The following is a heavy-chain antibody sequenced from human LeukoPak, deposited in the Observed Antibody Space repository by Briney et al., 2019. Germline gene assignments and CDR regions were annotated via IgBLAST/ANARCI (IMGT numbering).Heavy chain of an antibody. V-gene: IGHV1-69*04. D-gene: IGHD3-16*01. J-gene: IGHJ5*02. CDR2: IIPILGIA. CDR3: ARDGGRTRMWFDP. Sequence: GASVKVSCKASGGTFSSYAISWVRQAPGQGLEWMGRIIPILGIANYAQKFQGRVTITADKSTSTAYMELSSLRSEDTAVYYCARDGGRTRMWFDPWGQGTLVTVSS. CDR1: GGTFSSYA.